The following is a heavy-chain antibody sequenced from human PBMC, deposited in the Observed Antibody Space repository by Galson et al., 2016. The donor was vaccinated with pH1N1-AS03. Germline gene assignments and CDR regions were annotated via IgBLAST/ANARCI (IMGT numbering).Heavy chain of an antibody. CDR1: GFTFGNYP. J-gene: IGHJ4*02. CDR2: MGGGGDYT. D-gene: IGHD1-26*01. Sequence: SLRLSCAVSGFTFGNYPLTWVPQAPGRGLEWAPVMGGGGDYTDYADSVKGRFTISRDNSKDTLYLQMNSLRAEDTAVYYCARDRVGATLLDYWGQGTLVTVSS. V-gene: IGHV3-23*01. CDR3: ARDRVGATLLDY.